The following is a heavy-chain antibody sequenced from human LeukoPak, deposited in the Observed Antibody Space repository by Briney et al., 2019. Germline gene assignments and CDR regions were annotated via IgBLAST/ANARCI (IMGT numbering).Heavy chain of an antibody. CDR2: INPSGGST. Sequence: ASVKVSCKASGYTFTNYGITWVRQAPGQGLEWMGIINPSGGSTSYAQKFQGRVTMTRDTSTSTVYMELSSLRSEDTAVYYCARDYDFWSGYYNLDYWGQGTLVTVSS. D-gene: IGHD3-3*01. J-gene: IGHJ4*02. V-gene: IGHV1-46*01. CDR3: ARDYDFWSGYYNLDY. CDR1: GYTFTNYG.